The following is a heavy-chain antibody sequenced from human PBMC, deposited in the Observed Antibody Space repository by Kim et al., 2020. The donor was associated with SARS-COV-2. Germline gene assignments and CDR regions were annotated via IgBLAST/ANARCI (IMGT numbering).Heavy chain of an antibody. D-gene: IGHD2-2*02. CDR1: GFTFSSYG. V-gene: IGHV3-33*01. Sequence: GGSLRLSCAASGFTFSSYGMHWVRQAPGKGLEWVAVIWYDGSNKYYADSVKGRFTISRDNSKNTLYLQMNSLRAEDTAVYYCARDGVPAAIPPAYYFDYWGQGTLVTVSS. CDR3: ARDGVPAAIPPAYYFDY. CDR2: IWYDGSNK. J-gene: IGHJ4*02.